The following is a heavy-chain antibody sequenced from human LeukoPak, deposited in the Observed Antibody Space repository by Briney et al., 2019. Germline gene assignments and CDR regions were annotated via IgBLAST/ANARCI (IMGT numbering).Heavy chain of an antibody. CDR2: FYYSGIT. J-gene: IGHJ4*02. D-gene: IGHD3-10*01. Sequence: SETLSLTCAVSGDSISSSHYYWGWIRQPPWKGLEWIATFYYSGITYYNPSLRSRVTMSVDTSKNQFSLKVSSVTAADTAVYYCARLSSGVHPDYWGQGTLVTVSS. V-gene: IGHV4-39*01. CDR1: GDSISSSHYY. CDR3: ARLSSGVHPDY.